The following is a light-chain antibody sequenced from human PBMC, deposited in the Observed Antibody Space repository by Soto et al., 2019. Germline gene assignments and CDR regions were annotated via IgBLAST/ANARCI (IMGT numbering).Light chain of an antibody. Sequence: QSVLTQPPSVSDAPRQRVTISCSGSSSNIGINAVNWYQQLPGKAPKLLIYYDDLLPSGVSDRFSGSKSGTSASLAISGLQSEDEADYYCAVWDDSLNGPVFGGGTKVTVL. CDR3: AVWDDSLNGPV. J-gene: IGLJ3*02. CDR1: SSNIGINA. V-gene: IGLV1-36*01. CDR2: YDD.